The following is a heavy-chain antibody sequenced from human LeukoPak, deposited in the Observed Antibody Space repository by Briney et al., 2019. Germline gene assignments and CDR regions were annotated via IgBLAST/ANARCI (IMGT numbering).Heavy chain of an antibody. V-gene: IGHV4-30-2*01. J-gene: IGHJ5*02. D-gene: IGHD3-9*01. CDR3: ARGIQSLRYFDWLLPNWFDP. CDR2: IYHSVCI. Sequence: PSQTLSLTCAFSRGSISSGGYSWSWIRQPPGKGLEWIGYIYHSVCIFYNPGLKSQVNIAVDRSKNQCSLKMSSVSAADTAVYSCARGIQSLRYFDWLLPNWFDPWGQGTLVTVSS. CDR1: RGSISSGGYS.